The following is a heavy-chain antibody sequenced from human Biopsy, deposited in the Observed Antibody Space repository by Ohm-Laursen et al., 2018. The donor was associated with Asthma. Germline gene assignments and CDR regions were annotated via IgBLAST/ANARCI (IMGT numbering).Heavy chain of an antibody. CDR1: GFSLDNYF. CDR2: INPSVAGT. J-gene: IGHJ4*02. D-gene: IGHD2-8*01. Sequence: ASVKASCKASGFSLDNYFMHWVRQAPGQGLEWMGIINPSVAGTRYAEKFRGRLTVTRDASTRTAFMDLRSLRSDDTAIYFCARARETTNYGDSDFDIWGQGTLITVSS. V-gene: IGHV1-46*02. CDR3: ARARETTNYGDSDFDI.